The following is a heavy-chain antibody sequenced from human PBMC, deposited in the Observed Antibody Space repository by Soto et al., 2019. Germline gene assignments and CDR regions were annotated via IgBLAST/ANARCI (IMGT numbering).Heavy chain of an antibody. CDR3: ARVETEWLFNYYYYYMDV. CDR2: IYPGDSDT. CDR1: GYSFTSYW. D-gene: IGHD3-3*01. V-gene: IGHV5-51*01. Sequence: GESLKISCKGSGYSFTSYWIGWVRQMPGKGLEWMGIIYPGDSDTRYSPSFQGQVTISADKSISTAYLQWSSLKASDTAVYYCARVETEWLFNYYYYYMDVWGKGTTVTVSS. J-gene: IGHJ6*03.